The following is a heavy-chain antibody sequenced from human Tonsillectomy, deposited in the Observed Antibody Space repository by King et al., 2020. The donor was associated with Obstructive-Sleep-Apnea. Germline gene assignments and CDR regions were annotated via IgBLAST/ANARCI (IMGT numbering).Heavy chain of an antibody. J-gene: IGHJ6*02. CDR3: ARRGPPLGWSGGDFYYYAMDV. V-gene: IGHV4-59*08. CDR2: IYVSVNT. CDR1: GCSISRYY. Sequence: VQLQESGPGLVKPSDTLSLTCAVSGCSISRYYWNWIRQPPGKGLEWIGNIYVSVNTNYNPSLTCRVTISVDTSKRQSSLTLSPVTAADTAVYYCARRGPPLGWSGGDFYYYAMDVWGQGTTVTVSS. D-gene: IGHD3-3*01.